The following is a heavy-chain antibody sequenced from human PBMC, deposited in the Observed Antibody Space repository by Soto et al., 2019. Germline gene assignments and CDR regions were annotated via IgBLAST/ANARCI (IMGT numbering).Heavy chain of an antibody. D-gene: IGHD2-2*01. CDR3: AKRFHTTTSCFDY. V-gene: IGHV3-23*01. J-gene: IGHJ4*02. Sequence: EVQLLESGGGLVQPGGSLRLSCAASGFTFNSYAMSWVRQAPGKGLEWVSITSGGGGTTYYADSVKGRFAISRDNSKNTLDLEMNGMRAEDTAVYFCAKRFHTTTSCFDYWGQGTLVTVSS. CDR2: TSGGGGTT. CDR1: GFTFNSYA.